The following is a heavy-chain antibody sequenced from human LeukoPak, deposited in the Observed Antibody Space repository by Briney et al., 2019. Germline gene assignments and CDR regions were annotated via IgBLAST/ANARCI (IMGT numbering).Heavy chain of an antibody. J-gene: IGHJ3*01. V-gene: IGHV3-21*01. CDR2: ITSTGRYI. CDR1: GFNFIDYT. D-gene: IGHD4-23*01. CDR3: ARLRNVGGNPHPFNV. Sequence: PGGSLRLSCAASGFNFIDYTMNWVRQAPGKGLEWVSSITSTGRYIFCADSLKGRFTISRDNAKKSLYLQMNSLRAEDTAVYYCARLRNVGGNPHPFNVWGQGTTVTVSS.